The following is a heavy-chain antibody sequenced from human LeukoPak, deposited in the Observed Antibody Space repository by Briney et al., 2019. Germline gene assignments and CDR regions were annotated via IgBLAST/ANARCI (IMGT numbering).Heavy chain of an antibody. J-gene: IGHJ4*02. Sequence: PGGSLRLSCAASGFTFSTYAMTWVRQAPGKGLEWVSGISGTDNSTYYADSVKGRFTISRDNSKNTLYLQMNSLRAEDTAIYYCAKNYDYWGQGTLVTVSS. V-gene: IGHV3-23*01. D-gene: IGHD5-24*01. CDR1: GFTFSTYA. CDR3: AKNYDY. CDR2: ISGTDNST.